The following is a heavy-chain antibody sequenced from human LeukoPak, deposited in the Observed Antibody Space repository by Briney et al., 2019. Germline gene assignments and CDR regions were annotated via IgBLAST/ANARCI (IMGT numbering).Heavy chain of an antibody. V-gene: IGHV4-61*02. J-gene: IGHJ4*02. CDR3: ARDRRGSYPDY. D-gene: IGHD1-26*01. CDR1: GGSISSGSYC. CDR2: IYTSGST. Sequence: KPSQTLSLTCTVSGGSISSGSYCWSWIRQPAGKGLEWIGRIYTSGSTNYNPSLKSRVTISVDTSKNQFSLKLSSVTAADTAVYYCARDRRGSYPDYWGQGTLVTVSS.